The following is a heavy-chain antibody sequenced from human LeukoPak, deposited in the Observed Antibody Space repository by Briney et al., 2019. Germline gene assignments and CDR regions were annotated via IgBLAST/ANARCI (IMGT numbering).Heavy chain of an antibody. V-gene: IGHV4-39*01. Sequence: PSETLSLTCTVSGGSISSSSYYWGWIRQPPGKGLEWIGSIYYSGSTYYNPSLKSRLTISVDTPKNHFSLRLSSVTAADTAVYYCARHSETCSGDYCFLDYFDYWGRGTLVTVSS. J-gene: IGHJ4*02. CDR2: IYYSGST. CDR3: ARHSETCSGDYCFLDYFDY. D-gene: IGHD3-22*01. CDR1: GGSISSSSYY.